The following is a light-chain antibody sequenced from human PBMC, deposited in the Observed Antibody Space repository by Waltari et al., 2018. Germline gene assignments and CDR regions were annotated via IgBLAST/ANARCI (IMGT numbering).Light chain of an antibody. CDR3: QQFNTYPWT. J-gene: IGKJ1*01. V-gene: IGKV3-15*01. Sequence: EIVMTQSPATLFVSPGERATLSCRASQSISSNLAWYQQKPGQAPRLLMYGASTRATAIPARFSGSGSGTEFALTISSLQPEDFATYYCQQFNTYPWTFGHGTKVAIK. CDR2: GAS. CDR1: QSISSN.